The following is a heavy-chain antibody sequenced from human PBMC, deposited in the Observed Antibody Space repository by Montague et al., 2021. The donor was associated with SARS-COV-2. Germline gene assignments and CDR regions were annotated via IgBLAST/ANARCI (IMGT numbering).Heavy chain of an antibody. CDR3: ARDRRYCSGTSCYTGYYYHFMDV. CDR1: GGSISSYY. V-gene: IGHV4-59*12. Sequence: SETLSLTCTVSGGSISSYYWSWIRQPPGKGLEWIGYIYYSGSTNYNPSLKSRVNMSLDTSKNQFSLKLSSVTAADTAVYYCARDRRYCSGTSCYTGYYYHFMDVWGKGTTVTVSS. J-gene: IGHJ6*03. CDR2: IYYSGST. D-gene: IGHD2-2*02.